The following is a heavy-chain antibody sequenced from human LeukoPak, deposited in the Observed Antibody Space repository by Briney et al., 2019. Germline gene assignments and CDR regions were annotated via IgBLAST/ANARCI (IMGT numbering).Heavy chain of an antibody. V-gene: IGHV3-9*01. Sequence: GGSLRLSCAASGFTFDDYAMHWVRQAPGKGLEWVSGISWNSGSIGYADSVKGRFTISRDNAKNSLYLQMNSLRAEDTAVYYCAKADRYCSSTSCYFFDYWGQGTLVTVSS. J-gene: IGHJ4*02. CDR1: GFTFDDYA. CDR2: ISWNSGSI. D-gene: IGHD2-2*01. CDR3: AKADRYCSSTSCYFFDY.